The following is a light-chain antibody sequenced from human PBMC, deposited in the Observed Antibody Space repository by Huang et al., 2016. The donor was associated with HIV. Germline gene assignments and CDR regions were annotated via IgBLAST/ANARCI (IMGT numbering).Light chain of an antibody. Sequence: EIVLTQSPATLSLSPGERATLSCRASQSVSSYLAWYQQKPGQAPRLLIYDASNTATGIPARFSGSGSGTDFTLTISSREPEDFAVYYCQQRSNWPPITFGPGTKVDIK. J-gene: IGKJ3*01. V-gene: IGKV3-11*01. CDR1: QSVSSY. CDR2: DAS. CDR3: QQRSNWPPIT.